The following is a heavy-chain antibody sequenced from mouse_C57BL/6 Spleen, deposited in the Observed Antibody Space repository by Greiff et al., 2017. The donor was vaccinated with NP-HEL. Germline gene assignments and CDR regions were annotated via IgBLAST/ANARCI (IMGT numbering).Heavy chain of an antibody. D-gene: IGHD3-1*01. J-gene: IGHJ4*01. V-gene: IGHV5-9-1*02. Sequence: EVKLVESGEGLVKPGGSLKLSCAASGFTFSSYAMSWVRQTPEKRLEWVAYISSGGDYIYYADTVKGRFTISRDNARNTLYLQMSSLKSEDTAMYYCTRPSGSERAMDYWGQGTSVTLSS. CDR3: TRPSGSERAMDY. CDR1: GFTFSSYA. CDR2: ISSGGDYI.